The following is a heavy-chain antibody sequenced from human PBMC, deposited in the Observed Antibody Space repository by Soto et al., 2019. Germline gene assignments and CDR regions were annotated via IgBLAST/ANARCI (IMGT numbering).Heavy chain of an antibody. CDR2: IYYSGST. Sequence: SETLSLTCTVSGGSISSYYWSWIRQPPGKGLEWIGYIYYSGSTNYNPSLKSRVNISVDTSKNQFSLKLSSVTAADTAVYYCARGRGRGVSYWGQGTLVTVSS. CDR1: GGSISSYY. CDR3: ARGRGRGVSY. D-gene: IGHD3-10*01. V-gene: IGHV4-59*01. J-gene: IGHJ4*02.